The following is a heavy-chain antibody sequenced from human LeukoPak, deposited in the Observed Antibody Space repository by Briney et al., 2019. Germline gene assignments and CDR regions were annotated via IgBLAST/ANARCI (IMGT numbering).Heavy chain of an antibody. CDR3: ARHRYGGYYYFDY. CDR2: IYYSGST. CDR1: GGSISSYY. D-gene: IGHD5-12*01. J-gene: IGHJ4*02. Sequence: PSETLSLTCTVPGGSISSYYWSWIRQPPGKGLEWIGYIYYSGSTNYNPSLKSRVTISVDTSKNQFSLKLSSVTAADTAVYYCARHRYGGYYYFDYWGQGTLVTVSS. V-gene: IGHV4-59*08.